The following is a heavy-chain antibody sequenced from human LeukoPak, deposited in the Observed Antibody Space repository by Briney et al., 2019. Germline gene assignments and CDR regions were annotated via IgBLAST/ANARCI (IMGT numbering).Heavy chain of an antibody. D-gene: IGHD2-2*03. CDR2: ISFDGSNK. Sequence: PGGSLRLSCTASGFTFSSYGMNWVRQAPGKGLEWVAVISFDGSNKFYPDSVRGRFTISRDNSKNTLYLQMNSLRAEGTAVYYCAKVRGYCSSTSCYGAFDIWGQGTMVTVSS. V-gene: IGHV3-30*18. J-gene: IGHJ3*02. CDR3: AKVRGYCSSTSCYGAFDI. CDR1: GFTFSSYG.